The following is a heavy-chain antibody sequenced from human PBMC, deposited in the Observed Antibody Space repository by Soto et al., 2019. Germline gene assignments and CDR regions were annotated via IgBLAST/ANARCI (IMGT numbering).Heavy chain of an antibody. V-gene: IGHV4-59*01. D-gene: IGHD3-10*01. CDR2: IYYSGST. Sequence: PSETLSLTCTVSGGSISSYYWSWIRQPPGKGLEWIGYIYYSGSTNYNPSLKSRVTISVDTSKNQFSLKLSSVTAADTAVYYCARGGGRPLLWFGELLYGYYGMDVWGQGTTVTVSS. CDR1: GGSISSYY. CDR3: ARGGGRPLLWFGELLYGYYGMDV. J-gene: IGHJ6*02.